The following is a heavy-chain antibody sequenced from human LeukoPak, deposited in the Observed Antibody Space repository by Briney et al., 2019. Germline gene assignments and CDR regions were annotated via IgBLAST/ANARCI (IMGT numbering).Heavy chain of an antibody. J-gene: IGHJ5*02. CDR1: GYTFSGYC. CDR2: INPNSGGT. D-gene: IGHD6-13*01. Sequence: ASVKVSCKASGYTFSGYCMHWVRQAPGQGLEWMGWINPNSGGTNYAQKFQGRVTMTRDTSISTAYMELSRLRSDDTAVYYCARDVGQQLDNWFDPWGQGTLVTVSS. CDR3: ARDVGQQLDNWFDP. V-gene: IGHV1-2*02.